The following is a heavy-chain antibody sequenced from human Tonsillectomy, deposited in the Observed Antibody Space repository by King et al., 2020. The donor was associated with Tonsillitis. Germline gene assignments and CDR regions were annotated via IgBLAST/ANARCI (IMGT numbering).Heavy chain of an antibody. CDR1: DYSISSGAN. CDR3: ARSRYSIAGAGRYFDY. V-gene: IGHV4-38-2*01. CDR2: IYHTGKT. Sequence: VQLQESGPGLVKPSETLSLTCAVSDYSISSGANWGWIRQPPGKGLEWIASIYHTGKTYYNPSLQSRVTIPVDTSKNDFSLKVMSVTAADTAVYYCARSRYSIAGAGRYFDYWGRGTVVSVSS. J-gene: IGHJ4*02. D-gene: IGHD6-13*01.